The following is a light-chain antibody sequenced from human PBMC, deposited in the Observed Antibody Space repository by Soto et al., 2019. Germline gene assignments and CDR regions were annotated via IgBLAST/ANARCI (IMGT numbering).Light chain of an antibody. V-gene: IGKV1-8*01. CDR1: QGISSY. CDR3: QQYYSYRT. J-gene: IGKJ1*01. CDR2: AAS. Sequence: AIRMTQSPSSLSASTGDRVTITCRASQGISSYLAWYQQKPGKAPKLLIYAASTLQSGVPSRFSGSGSGTDFTLTISCLQSEDFATYDCQQYYSYRTFGQGTKVDIK.